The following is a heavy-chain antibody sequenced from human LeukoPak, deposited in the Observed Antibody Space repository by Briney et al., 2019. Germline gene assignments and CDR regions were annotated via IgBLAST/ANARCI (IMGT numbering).Heavy chain of an antibody. CDR3: AKDRGSLYMYFDY. D-gene: IGHD2-8*01. CDR1: GFSFSNYA. V-gene: IGHV3-23*01. J-gene: IGHJ4*02. Sequence: PGGSLRLSCAASGFSFSNYAMTWVRQAPGKGLEWVSMISGSTTTTYYADSVKGRFTISRDNSKNTLYLQMNSLRADDTAVYYCAKDRGSLYMYFDYWGQGNLVTVSS. CDR2: ISGSTTTT.